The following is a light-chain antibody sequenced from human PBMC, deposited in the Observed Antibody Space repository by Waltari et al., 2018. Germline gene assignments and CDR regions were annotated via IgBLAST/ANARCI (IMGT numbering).Light chain of an antibody. CDR3: SSYETSNIVV. Sequence: QSALTQPASVSGSPGQSITISCTGTSSAIGPYDYFAWYQQHPGKAPKLIIYDVSGRPSGISDRFSGSKSGNTASLTISGLQADDEAFYYCSSYETSNIVVFGGGTKLTVL. V-gene: IGLV2-14*03. J-gene: IGLJ2*01. CDR2: DVS. CDR1: SSAIGPYDY.